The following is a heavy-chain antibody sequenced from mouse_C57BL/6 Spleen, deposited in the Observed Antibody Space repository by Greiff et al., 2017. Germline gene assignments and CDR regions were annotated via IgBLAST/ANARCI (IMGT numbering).Heavy chain of an antibody. J-gene: IGHJ3*01. CDR1: GYAFSSSW. V-gene: IGHV1-82*01. CDR3: ANYDVKFAY. Sequence: QVQLQQSGPELVKPGASVKISCKASGYAFSSSWMNWVKQRPGKGLEWIGRIYPGDGDTNYNGKFKGKATLTADKSSSTAYMQLSSLTSEDSAVYFCANYDVKFAYWGQGTLVTVSA. CDR2: IYPGDGDT. D-gene: IGHD2-4*01.